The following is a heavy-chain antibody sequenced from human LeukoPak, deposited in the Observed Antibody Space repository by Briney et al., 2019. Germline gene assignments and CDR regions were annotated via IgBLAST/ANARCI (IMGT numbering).Heavy chain of an antibody. CDR1: GGSFSGYY. Sequence: SETLSLTCAVYGGSFSGYYWSWIRQPPGKVLEWIGEINHSGSTNYNPSLKSRVTISVDKSKNQFSLKLSSVTAADTAVYYCARGTLDIVATTPLYFDYWGQGTLVTVSS. V-gene: IGHV4-34*01. CDR3: ARGTLDIVATTPLYFDY. J-gene: IGHJ4*02. D-gene: IGHD5-12*01. CDR2: INHSGST.